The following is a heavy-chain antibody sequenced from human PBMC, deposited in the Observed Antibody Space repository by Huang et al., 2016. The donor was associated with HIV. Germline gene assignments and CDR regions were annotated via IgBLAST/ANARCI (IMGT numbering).Heavy chain of an antibody. CDR2: INHNGKI. D-gene: IGHD3-10*01. J-gene: IGHJ4*02. Sequence: QVQLKQWGAGLLKPSETLSLTCAVYGGAFRGSSWTWIRQFPEKGLEWIGDINHNGKIISNPSPSARVTISTDTSKNHFSLHLPSVTAADTALYYCARGFNYYASDNLGVYYFDSWGLGTLVTVSP. CDR3: ARGFNYYASDNLGVYYFDS. CDR1: GGAFRGSS. V-gene: IGHV4-34*02.